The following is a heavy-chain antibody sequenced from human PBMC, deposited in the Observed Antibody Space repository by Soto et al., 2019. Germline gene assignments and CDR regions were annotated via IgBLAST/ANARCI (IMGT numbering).Heavy chain of an antibody. CDR2: ISYDGSNK. D-gene: IGHD4-17*01. CDR3: ARGPDYGGNSGFDY. CDR1: GFTFSSYA. J-gene: IGHJ4*02. V-gene: IGHV3-30-3*01. Sequence: QVQLVESGGGVVQPGRSLRLSCAASGFTFSSYAMHWVRQAPGKGLEWVAVISYDGSNKYYADSVKGRFTISRDNSKNTLYLQMNSLRAEDTAVYYCARGPDYGGNSGFDYWGQGTLVTVSS.